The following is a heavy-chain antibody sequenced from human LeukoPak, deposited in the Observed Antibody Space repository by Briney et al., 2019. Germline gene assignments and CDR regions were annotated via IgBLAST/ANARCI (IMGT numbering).Heavy chain of an antibody. V-gene: IGHV1-46*01. CDR2: INPSGGST. D-gene: IGHD2-2*01. CDR1: GYTFTSYY. J-gene: IGHJ4*02. Sequence: ASVKVSCKASGYTFTSYYMHWVRQATGQGLEWMGIINPSGGSTSYAQKFQGRVTMTRDTSTSTVYMELSSLRSEDTAVYYCARTNCSSTSCYLFDYWGQGTLVTVSS. CDR3: ARTNCSSTSCYLFDY.